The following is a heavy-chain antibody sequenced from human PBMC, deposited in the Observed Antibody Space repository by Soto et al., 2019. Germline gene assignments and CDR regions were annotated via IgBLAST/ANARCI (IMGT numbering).Heavy chain of an antibody. J-gene: IGHJ4*02. CDR3: ARGLYGAYGKDF. Sequence: EVQLVESGENLVQPGGSLRLSCAASGFTFGNYWIHWVRQAPGKGLVWGSRIKGDEITTNYADSVKGRFTISRDNAKNTVFLQMHSLRAEDTALYYCARGLYGAYGKDFCGQGILVTVSS. CDR1: GFTFGNYW. D-gene: IGHD4-17*01. V-gene: IGHV3-74*01. CDR2: IKGDEITT.